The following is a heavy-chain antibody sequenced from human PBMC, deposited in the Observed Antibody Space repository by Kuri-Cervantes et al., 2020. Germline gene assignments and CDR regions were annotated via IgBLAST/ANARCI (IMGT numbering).Heavy chain of an antibody. CDR3: AKESSGYCLDY. CDR1: GFTFSNYA. Sequence: GESLKISCAASGFTFSNYAMAWVRQAPGKGLEWVSTIRGTGTSTYYADSVKGRFTISRDNSKNTLYLQMNSLRAEDTAVYYCAKESSGYCLDYWGQGTLVTVSS. CDR2: IRGTGTST. J-gene: IGHJ4*02. D-gene: IGHD3-22*01. V-gene: IGHV3-23*01.